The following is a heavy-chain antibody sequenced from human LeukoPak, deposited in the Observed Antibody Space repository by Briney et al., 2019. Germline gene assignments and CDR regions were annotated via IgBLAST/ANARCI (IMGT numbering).Heavy chain of an antibody. D-gene: IGHD1-26*01. CDR3: ARIPLISPGKNWFDP. V-gene: IGHV4-34*01. J-gene: IGHJ5*02. Sequence: PSETLSLTCAVYGGSFSGYYWSWIRQPPGKGLEWIGEINHSGSTNYNPSLKSRVTISVDTSKNQFSLKLSSVTAADTAVYCCARIPLISPGKNWFDPWGQGTLVTVSS. CDR2: INHSGST. CDR1: GGSFSGYY.